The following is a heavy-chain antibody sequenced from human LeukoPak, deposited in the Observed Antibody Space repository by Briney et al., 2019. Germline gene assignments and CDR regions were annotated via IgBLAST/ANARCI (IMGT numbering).Heavy chain of an antibody. D-gene: IGHD4-17*01. J-gene: IGHJ5*02. CDR2: IYYSGST. CDR1: GGSISSYY. Sequence: PSETLSLTCTVSGGSISSYYWSWIRQPPGKGLEWIGYIYYSGSTNYNPSLKSRVTISVDTSKNQFSLKLSSVTAADTAVYYCARGYGERGFDPWGQGTLVTVSS. V-gene: IGHV4-59*08. CDR3: ARGYGERGFDP.